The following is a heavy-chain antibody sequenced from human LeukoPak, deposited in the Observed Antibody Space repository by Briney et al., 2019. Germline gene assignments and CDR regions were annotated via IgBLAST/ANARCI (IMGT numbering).Heavy chain of an antibody. CDR1: GFTFSVYT. V-gene: IGHV3-30-3*01. Sequence: GGSLRLSCAASGFTFSVYTIYWVRQAPGKGLEWVAVMSSDGSNKYYADSVKGRFTISRDNSRNTMYLQMNSLRAEDTAVYYCARALSSGWSHAFDIWGQGTMVTVSS. CDR2: MSSDGSNK. D-gene: IGHD6-19*01. CDR3: ARALSSGWSHAFDI. J-gene: IGHJ3*02.